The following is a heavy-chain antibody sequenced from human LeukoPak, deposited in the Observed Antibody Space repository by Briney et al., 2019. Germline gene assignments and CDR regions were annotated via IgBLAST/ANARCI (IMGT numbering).Heavy chain of an antibody. V-gene: IGHV3-23*01. CDR2: LSGSGGNT. Sequence: PGGSLRLSCAASGFIFSSYAMSWVRQAPGKGLEWVSALSGSGGNTYYADSVKGRFTISRDNSKSTLYLQMSSLRAEDTAVYYCAKDKGDFWSGHHYWGQGTLVTVSS. J-gene: IGHJ4*02. CDR3: AKDKGDFWSGHHY. D-gene: IGHD3-3*01. CDR1: GFIFSSYA.